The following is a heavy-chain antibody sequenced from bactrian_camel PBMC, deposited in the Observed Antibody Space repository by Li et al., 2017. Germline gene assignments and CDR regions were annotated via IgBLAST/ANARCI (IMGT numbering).Heavy chain of an antibody. D-gene: IGHD6*01. V-gene: IGHV3S53*01. CDR3: AAGPRLYGGSWSFPGWYKY. CDR1: GFSYSPN. J-gene: IGHJ4*01. Sequence: HVQLVESGGASVQTGGTLTLSCVASGFSYSPNMAWFRQAPGKEREAIASINSETLTNYADSVKGRFTVSRDNAKNTLYLQMSSLKLEDTGIYYCAAGPRLYGGSWSFPGWYKYWGQGTQVTVS. CDR2: INSETLT.